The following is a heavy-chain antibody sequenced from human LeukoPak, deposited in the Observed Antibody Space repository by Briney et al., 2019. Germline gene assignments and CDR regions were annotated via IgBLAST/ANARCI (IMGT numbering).Heavy chain of an antibody. D-gene: IGHD6-13*01. V-gene: IGHV4-59*01. Sequence: SETLSLTCAVYSGSFSDYYWSWIRQPPGKGLEWIGYIYYSGSTNYNPSLKSRVTISVDTSKNQFSLNLSSVTAADTAVYYCARIRAAGNYYGMDVWGQGTTVTVSS. CDR1: SGSFSDYY. CDR3: ARIRAAGNYYGMDV. J-gene: IGHJ6*02. CDR2: IYYSGST.